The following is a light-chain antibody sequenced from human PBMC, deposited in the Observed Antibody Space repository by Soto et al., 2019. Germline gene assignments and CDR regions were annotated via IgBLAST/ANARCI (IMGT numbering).Light chain of an antibody. CDR2: AAS. CDR3: QQSYSTPTWT. Sequence: DIQMTHSPPTLSASVGARAPITCRESHSISSYLNLYQQKPGKAPKLLIYAASSLQRGXQSRFSGSGSGTDFTLTISSLQPEDFATYYCQQSYSTPTWTFGQGTKVDIK. CDR1: HSISSY. J-gene: IGKJ1*01. V-gene: IGKV1-39*01.